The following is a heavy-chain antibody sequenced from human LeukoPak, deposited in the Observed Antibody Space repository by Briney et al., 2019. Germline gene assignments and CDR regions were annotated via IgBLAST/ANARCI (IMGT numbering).Heavy chain of an antibody. J-gene: IGHJ4*02. CDR3: ARGRGSTSRH. CDR2: ISTYNGDT. CDR1: GYTFTNYG. Sequence: GASVKVSCKASGYTFTNYGITWVRRAPEQGLEWMGWISTYNGDTNYAQSLQGRVTMTTDTSTTTAYMELRNLSSDDTAVYYCARGRGSTSRHWGQGTQVTVSS. V-gene: IGHV1-18*01. D-gene: IGHD5-12*01.